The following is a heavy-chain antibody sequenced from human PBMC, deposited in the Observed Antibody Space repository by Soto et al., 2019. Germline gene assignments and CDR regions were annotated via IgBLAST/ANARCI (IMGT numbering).Heavy chain of an antibody. CDR1: GGSIINYY. CDR2: IYYSGST. J-gene: IGHJ6*03. Sequence: PSETLSLTCTVSGGSIINYYWSWILQPPWKGLEYIGYIYYSGSTNYNPSLKSRVTISVDTSKNQFSLKLNSVTAADTAVYYCARDLSYFWSGYEGPMDVWGKGTTVTVSS. V-gene: IGHV4-59*12. D-gene: IGHD3-3*01. CDR3: ARDLSYFWSGYEGPMDV.